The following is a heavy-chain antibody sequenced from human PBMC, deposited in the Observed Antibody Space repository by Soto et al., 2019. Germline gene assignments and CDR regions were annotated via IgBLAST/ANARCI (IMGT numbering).Heavy chain of an antibody. CDR2: LSNSGTT. D-gene: IGHD1-1*01. Sequence: QVHLQESGPGLVRPSQTLSLSCAVSGVVIRSDAYYWIWIRQHPGRGLEWIGFLSNSGTTYYNPSHQYKGPILADTSNNQVSLTHASVSGADTAGYYCARYQFRNTWSKFHYWGQGTLVTVSS. CDR1: GVVIRSDAYY. CDR3: ARYQFRNTWSKFHY. J-gene: IGHJ4*02. V-gene: IGHV4-31*11.